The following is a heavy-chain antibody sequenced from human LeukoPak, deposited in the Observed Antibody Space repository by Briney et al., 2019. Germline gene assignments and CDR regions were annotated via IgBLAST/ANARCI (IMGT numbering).Heavy chain of an antibody. J-gene: IGHJ3*02. D-gene: IGHD2-15*01. Sequence: PSQTLFLTCTVSGGSISSGGYYWSWIRQHPGKGLEWIGYIYYSGSTYYNPSLKSRVTISVDTSKNQFSLKLSSVTAADTAVYYCARVPQKGYCSGGSCYSNPYDAFDIWGQGTMVTVSS. V-gene: IGHV4-31*03. CDR2: IYYSGST. CDR1: GGSISSGGYY. CDR3: ARVPQKGYCSGGSCYSNPYDAFDI.